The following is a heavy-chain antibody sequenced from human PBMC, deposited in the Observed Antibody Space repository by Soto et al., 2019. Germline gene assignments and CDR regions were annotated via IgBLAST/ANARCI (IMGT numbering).Heavy chain of an antibody. D-gene: IGHD2-15*01. J-gene: IGHJ4*02. CDR2: IYYSGST. Sequence: LSLTCTVSGGSISSSSYYWGWIRQPPGKGLEWIGSIYYSGSTYYNPSLKSRVTISVDTSKNQFSLKLSSVTAADTAVYYCASSSGGRFYDYWGQGTLVTVSS. CDR3: ASSSGGRFYDY. CDR1: GGSISSSSYY. V-gene: IGHV4-39*07.